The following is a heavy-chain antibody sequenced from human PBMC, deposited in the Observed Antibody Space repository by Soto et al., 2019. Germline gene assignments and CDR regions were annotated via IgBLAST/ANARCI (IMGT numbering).Heavy chain of an antibody. D-gene: IGHD6-13*01. Sequence: GGSLRLSCAAFGFTFSSYGMHWVRQAPGKGLEWVAVISYDGSNKYYADSVKGRFTISRDNSKNTLYLQMNSLRAEDTAVYYCARLQGGAAGNFDYWGQGTRVTVSS. CDR3: ARLQGGAAGNFDY. J-gene: IGHJ4*02. V-gene: IGHV3-30*03. CDR1: GFTFSSYG. CDR2: ISYDGSNK.